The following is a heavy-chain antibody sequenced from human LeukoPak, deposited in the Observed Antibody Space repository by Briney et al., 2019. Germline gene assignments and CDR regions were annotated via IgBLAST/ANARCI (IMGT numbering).Heavy chain of an antibody. CDR3: ARDLVAVPGTAVLPTGFDY. CDR2: ISGSGTTI. CDR1: GFSFSSYE. V-gene: IGHV3-48*03. Sequence: GGSLRLSCAASGFSFSSYEMNWVRQAPGKGLEWVSYISGSGTTIYYADSVKGRFTISRDNAENSLYLQMNSLRAEDTAVYYCARDLVAVPGTAVLPTGFDYWGQGTLVTVSS. D-gene: IGHD6-19*01. J-gene: IGHJ4*02.